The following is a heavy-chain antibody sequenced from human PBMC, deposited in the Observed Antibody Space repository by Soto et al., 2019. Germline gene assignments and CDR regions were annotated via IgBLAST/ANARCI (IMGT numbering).Heavy chain of an antibody. CDR1: GGSFSGYY. CDR3: ARGIPAHL. Sequence: QVQLQQWGAGLLKPSETLSLTCAVYGGSFSGYYWSWIRQPPGKGLEWIGEINHSGSNNYNPSLKSRVTISVDTSKNQFSLKLSSVTAADTAVYYCARGIPAHLWGQGTLVTVSS. J-gene: IGHJ4*02. V-gene: IGHV4-34*01. D-gene: IGHD2-2*01. CDR2: INHSGSN.